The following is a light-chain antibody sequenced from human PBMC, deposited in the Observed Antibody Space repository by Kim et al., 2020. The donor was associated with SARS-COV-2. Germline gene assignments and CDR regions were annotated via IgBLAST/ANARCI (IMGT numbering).Light chain of an antibody. CDR3: SAWDSSLSAWV. J-gene: IGLJ3*02. Sequence: TARRTRTGTSNNIDNPGSAWLQQHHGHPPKLLSYRNNNRPSGISERLSASRSGNTASLTITGLQPEDEADYYCSAWDSSLSAWVFGGGTQLTVL. CDR1: SNNIDNPG. V-gene: IGLV10-54*01. CDR2: RNN.